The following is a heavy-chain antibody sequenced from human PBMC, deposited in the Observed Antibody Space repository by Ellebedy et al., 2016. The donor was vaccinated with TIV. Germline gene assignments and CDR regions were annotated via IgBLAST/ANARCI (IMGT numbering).Heavy chain of an antibody. D-gene: IGHD3-3*01. V-gene: IGHV4-59*01. CDR2: IYYSGST. J-gene: IGHJ3*02. CDR3: ARELRRAYYDFWSGDRPFYAFDI. CDR1: GGSISSYY. Sequence: MPGGSLRLSCTVSGGSISSYYWSWIRQPPGKGLEWIGYIYYSGSTNYNPSLKSRVTISVDTSKNQFSLKLSSVTAADTAVYYCARELRRAYYDFWSGDRPFYAFDIWGQGTMVTVSS.